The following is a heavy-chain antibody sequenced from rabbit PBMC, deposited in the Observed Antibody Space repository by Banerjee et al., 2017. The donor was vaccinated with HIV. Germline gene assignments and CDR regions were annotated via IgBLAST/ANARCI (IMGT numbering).Heavy chain of an antibody. D-gene: IGHD4-2*01. V-gene: IGHV1S45*01. CDR3: ARDLYAGSYTGYCFNL. J-gene: IGHJ4*01. CDR2: IYAGSIGST. CDR1: GFSFSGTYY. Sequence: QEQLEESGGDLVKPGGTLTLTCTASGFSFSGTYYMCWVRQAPGKGLEWIACIYAGSIGSTYYASWAKGRFTISKTSSTTVTLQMASLTAADTATYFCARDLYAGSYTGYCFNLWGQGTLVTVS.